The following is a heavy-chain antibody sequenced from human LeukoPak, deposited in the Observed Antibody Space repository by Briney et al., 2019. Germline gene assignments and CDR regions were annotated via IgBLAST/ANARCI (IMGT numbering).Heavy chain of an antibody. D-gene: IGHD3-9*01. Sequence: KSSETLSLTCTVSGGSISSYYWSWIRQPPGKGLEWIGYIYYSGSTNYNPSLKSRVTISVDTSKNQFSLKLSSVTAADTAVYYCARAGNYDILTGYSLFAFDIWGQGTMVTVSS. CDR2: IYYSGST. V-gene: IGHV4-59*08. J-gene: IGHJ3*02. CDR1: GGSISSYY. CDR3: ARAGNYDILTGYSLFAFDI.